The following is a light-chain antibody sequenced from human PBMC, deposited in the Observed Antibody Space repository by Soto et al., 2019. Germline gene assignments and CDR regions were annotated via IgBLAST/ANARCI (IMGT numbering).Light chain of an antibody. CDR2: TVT. CDR3: CSYAGSSSYV. CDR1: SSDIGAYNY. V-gene: IGLV2-11*01. Sequence: QSALTQPRSVSGSPGQSVTISCTGTSSDIGAYNYVSWYQQHPGNAPKLMIYTVTNRPSGVPDRFSGSKSDNTASLTISGLQADDEADYYCCSYAGSSSYVFGTGTKLTVL. J-gene: IGLJ1*01.